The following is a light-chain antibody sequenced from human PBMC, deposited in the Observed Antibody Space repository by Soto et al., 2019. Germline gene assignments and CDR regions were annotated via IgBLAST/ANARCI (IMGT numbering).Light chain of an antibody. J-gene: IGLJ2*01. CDR2: EVS. Sequence: QSALTQPASVSGSPGQSITISCTGTTSDVGGYNYVSWYQQHPGKAPKLMISEVSNRPAGVSNRFSGSKSGNTASLTISGLQAEDEADYYCSSYTSSGTLVVFGGGTQLTVL. CDR1: TSDVGGYNY. CDR3: SSYTSSGTLVV. V-gene: IGLV2-14*01.